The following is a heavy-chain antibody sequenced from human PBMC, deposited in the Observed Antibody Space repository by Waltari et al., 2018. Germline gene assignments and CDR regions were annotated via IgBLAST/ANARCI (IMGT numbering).Heavy chain of an antibody. CDR2: IRYDGSNK. D-gene: IGHD3-10*01. CDR3: AKGRSGAGFDY. J-gene: IGHJ4*02. CDR1: GFTFSSYG. V-gene: IGHV3-30*02. Sequence: QVQLVESGGGVVQPGGSLRLSCAASGFTFSSYGMHWVRQAPGKGLEWVAFIRYDGSNKYYADSVKGRFTISRDNSKNTLNLQMNSLRAEDTAVYYCAKGRSGAGFDYWGQGTLVTVSS.